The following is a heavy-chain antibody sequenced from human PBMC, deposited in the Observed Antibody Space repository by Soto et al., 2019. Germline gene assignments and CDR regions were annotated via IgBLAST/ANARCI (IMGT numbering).Heavy chain of an antibody. J-gene: IGHJ4*02. CDR1: GFTFSSYA. D-gene: IGHD3-22*01. CDR2: VSGSGGSA. Sequence: GASLRLSCAASGFTFSSYAMGWVLQAPGKGLEWVSAVSGSGGSAYYADSVKGRFTMSRDNSKNTLYLQMNSLRAEDTAVYFCARNPGGYYYDNSGYFPFDFWGQGTLVTVSS. V-gene: IGHV3-23*01. CDR3: ARNPGGYYYDNSGYFPFDF.